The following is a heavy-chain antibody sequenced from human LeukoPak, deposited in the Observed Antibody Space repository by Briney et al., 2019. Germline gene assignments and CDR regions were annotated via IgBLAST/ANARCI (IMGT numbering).Heavy chain of an antibody. CDR1: GGAFNDYY. V-gene: IGHV4-34*01. J-gene: IGHJ4*02. Sequence: SETLSLTCAVEGGAFNDYYWSWVRQPPEKGLEWIAEINQGGSTIYNPSLKNRVTMSIDTTRKHFSLQLASLTAADTAVYFCARRGIWIQWNFEYWGQGVLVTVSS. CDR3: ARRGIWIQWNFEY. D-gene: IGHD5-12*01. CDR2: INQGGST.